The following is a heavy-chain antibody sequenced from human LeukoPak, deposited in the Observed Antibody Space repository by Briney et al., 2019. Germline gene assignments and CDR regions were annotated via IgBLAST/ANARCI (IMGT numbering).Heavy chain of an antibody. J-gene: IGHJ4*02. CDR3: ARDKIRELVNMPEYFDY. CDR1: GFTFSSYS. Sequence: PGGSLRLSCAASGFTFSSYSMNWVRQAPGKGLEWVSYISSSSSTIYYADSVKGRFTISGDNAKNSLYLQMNSLRAEDTAVYYCARDKIRELVNMPEYFDYWGRGTLVTVSS. V-gene: IGHV3-48*01. CDR2: ISSSSSTI. D-gene: IGHD1-7*01.